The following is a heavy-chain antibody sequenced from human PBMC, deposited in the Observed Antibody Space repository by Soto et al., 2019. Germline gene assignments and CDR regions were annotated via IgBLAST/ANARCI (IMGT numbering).Heavy chain of an antibody. CDR2: ISGSGGST. V-gene: IGHV3-23*01. J-gene: IGHJ5*02. D-gene: IGHD2-15*01. CDR3: AKVAFIVVVVAATTWFAP. Sequence: EVQLFESGGGLVQPGGSLRLACAASGFTFSIYAMSWVLQAPGKGLEWVSAISGSGGSTYYADSVKCRFTIYRDNSKNTLYLQMTSLRAEDRAVYYCAKVAFIVVVVAATTWFAPWGKGTLVTVSS. CDR1: GFTFSIYA.